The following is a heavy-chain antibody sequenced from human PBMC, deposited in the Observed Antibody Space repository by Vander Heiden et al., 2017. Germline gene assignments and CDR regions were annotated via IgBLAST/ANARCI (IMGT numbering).Heavy chain of an antibody. V-gene: IGHV3-23*01. CDR1: GFTFSSYA. J-gene: IGHJ4*02. D-gene: IGHD6-19*01. Sequence: GAGLFSSGRPLRLSFAASGFTFSSYAMTWVRQAPGKGLEWVSSIRSNGDTTNYADSVKGRFTISRDNSKNSLYLQMNSLRAEDTALYYCAKDGFAVATAMVDYWGQGTLVSVSS. CDR2: IRSNGDTT. CDR3: AKDGFAVATAMVDY.